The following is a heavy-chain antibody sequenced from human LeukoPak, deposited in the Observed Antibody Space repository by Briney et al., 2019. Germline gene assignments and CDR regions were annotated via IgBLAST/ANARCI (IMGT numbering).Heavy chain of an antibody. Sequence: SETLSLTCTVPGYSISSGYYWGWIRPPPGKGLEWIGSIYHSGSTYYNPSLKSRVTISVDTSKNQFSLKLSSVTAADTAVYYCARGNFDGSYRWFDYWGQGTLVTVSS. CDR3: ARGNFDGSYRWFDY. J-gene: IGHJ4*02. CDR1: GYSISSGYY. D-gene: IGHD1-26*01. CDR2: IYHSGST. V-gene: IGHV4-38-2*02.